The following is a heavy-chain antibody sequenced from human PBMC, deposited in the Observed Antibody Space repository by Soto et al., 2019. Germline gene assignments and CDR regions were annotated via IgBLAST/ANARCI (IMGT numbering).Heavy chain of an antibody. CDR3: ARSYSCSNSPDF. CDR2: INPGGGST. Sequence: ASVKVSCKASGYTFISHYMHWVRQAPGQGLEWMGIINPGGGSTSYAQKFQDRVTMTRDSSTTTVYMELSSLRSEDTAVYYCARSYSCSNSPDFWGQGTMVTVSS. D-gene: IGHD5-18*01. CDR1: GYTFISHY. V-gene: IGHV1-46*01. J-gene: IGHJ4*02.